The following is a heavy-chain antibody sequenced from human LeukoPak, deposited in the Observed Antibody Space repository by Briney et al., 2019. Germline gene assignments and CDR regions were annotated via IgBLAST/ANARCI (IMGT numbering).Heavy chain of an antibody. J-gene: IGHJ5*02. CDR1: GFTFSSYA. CDR2: ISSNNNI. D-gene: IGHD2-2*01. Sequence: GGSLRLSCGGSGFTFSSYAMNWVRQAPGKGLEGVSYISSNNNIYYADSVKGRFTISRDNAKNSLSLHMNSLRGEDTAVYYCGREDCNNVRCYGASDAWGQGTLVTVSS. V-gene: IGHV3-69-1*01. CDR3: GREDCNNVRCYGASDA.